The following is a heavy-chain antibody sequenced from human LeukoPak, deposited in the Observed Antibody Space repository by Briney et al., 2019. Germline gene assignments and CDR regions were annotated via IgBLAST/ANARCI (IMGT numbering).Heavy chain of an antibody. J-gene: IGHJ5*02. CDR1: GYTFTSYG. D-gene: IGHD3-22*01. CDR2: ISAYNGNT. Sequence: GSVKVSCNASGYTFTSYGISWVRQAPGQGLEWMGWISAYNGNTNYAQKLQGRVTMTTDTSTSTAYMELRSLRSDDTAVYYCARGTYDSSGYTPFDPWGQGTLVTVSS. V-gene: IGHV1-18*01. CDR3: ARGTYDSSGYTPFDP.